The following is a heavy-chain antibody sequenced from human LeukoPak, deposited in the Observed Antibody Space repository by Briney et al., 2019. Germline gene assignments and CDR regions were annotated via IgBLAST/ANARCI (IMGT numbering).Heavy chain of an antibody. CDR3: TRDYPASFDV. CDR1: GFNFGDFA. Sequence: PGGSLRLSRTVSGFNFGDFAMSWVRQAPGKGLEWLGFIRSTIYGGTTDYAASVKGRFTISRGDSKSIAYLQMNSLKTEDTAMYYCTRDYPASFDVWGQGTLVTVSS. CDR2: IRSTIYGGTT. V-gene: IGHV3-49*04. J-gene: IGHJ3*01.